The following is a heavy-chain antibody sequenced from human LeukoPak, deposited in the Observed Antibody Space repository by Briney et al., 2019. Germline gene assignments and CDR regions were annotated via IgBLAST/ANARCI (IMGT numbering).Heavy chain of an antibody. CDR3: ARTSTYDFWSGYYSYYFDY. J-gene: IGHJ4*02. Sequence: SETLSLTCAVYGGSFSGYYWSWIRQPPGKGLEWIGEINHSGSTNYNPSLKSRVTISVDTSKNQFSLKLSSVTAADTAVHYCARTSTYDFWSGYYSYYFDYWGQGTLVTVSS. D-gene: IGHD3-3*01. CDR2: INHSGST. CDR1: GGSFSGYY. V-gene: IGHV4-34*01.